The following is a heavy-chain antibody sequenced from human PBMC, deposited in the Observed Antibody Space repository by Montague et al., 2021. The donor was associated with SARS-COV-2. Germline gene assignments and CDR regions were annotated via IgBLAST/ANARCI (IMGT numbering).Heavy chain of an antibody. J-gene: IGHJ5*02. D-gene: IGHD3-10*01. CDR1: GGSLTTDGMC. CDR3: ARNGVEFRGSEKYYSGNWLDP. V-gene: IGHV2-70*11. Sequence: PALVKPTQTRAVTCTWSGGSLTTDGMCVSWIRQTPGNGLEWLARIDWDDDKYYSTSLKTRLTISKDTSKNQVVLTMTNMNPSDTATYYCARNGVEFRGSEKYYSGNWLDPWGQGTLVTVSS. CDR2: IDWDDDK.